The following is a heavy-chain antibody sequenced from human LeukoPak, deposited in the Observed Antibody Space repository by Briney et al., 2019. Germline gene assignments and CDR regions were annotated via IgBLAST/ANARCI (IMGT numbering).Heavy chain of an antibody. V-gene: IGHV4-61*01. CDR3: ARVAAVAHFDY. CDR1: GGSVSSGSYY. Sequence: SETLSLTCTVSGGSVSSGSYYWSWIRQPPGKGLVWIGYIYYSGSTNYNPSLKSRVTISVDTSKNQFSLKLSSVTAADTAVYYCARVAAVAHFDYWGQGTLVTVSS. J-gene: IGHJ4*02. CDR2: IYYSGST. D-gene: IGHD6-19*01.